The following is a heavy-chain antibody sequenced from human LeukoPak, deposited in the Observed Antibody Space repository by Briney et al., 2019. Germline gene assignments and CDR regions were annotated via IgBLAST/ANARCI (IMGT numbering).Heavy chain of an antibody. V-gene: IGHV4-59*01. D-gene: IGHD3-9*01. CDR2: IYSSGST. J-gene: IGHJ4*02. CDR3: GRAASDYDILTGYIPAPFDY. CDR1: GGSISSSY. Sequence: SETLSLTCTVSGGSISSSYWSWIRHPPRKGLEWIGYIYSSGSTNYNPSLKSRVTISVDTSKNQFSLKLSSVTAADTAVYYCGRAASDYDILTGYIPAPFDYWGQGTLVTVSS.